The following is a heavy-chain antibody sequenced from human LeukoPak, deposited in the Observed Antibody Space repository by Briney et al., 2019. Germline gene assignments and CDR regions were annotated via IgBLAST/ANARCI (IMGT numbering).Heavy chain of an antibody. CDR2: IYYSGST. CDR3: ARGIAAAGSYAFDI. Sequence: SQTLSLTCTVSGGSISSGGYYWSWIRQHPGKGLEWIGYIYYSGSTYYNPSLKSRVTISVDKSKNQFSLKLSSVTAADTAVYYCARGIAAAGSYAFDIWGQGTMVTVSS. J-gene: IGHJ3*02. V-gene: IGHV4-31*03. D-gene: IGHD6-13*01. CDR1: GGSISSGGYY.